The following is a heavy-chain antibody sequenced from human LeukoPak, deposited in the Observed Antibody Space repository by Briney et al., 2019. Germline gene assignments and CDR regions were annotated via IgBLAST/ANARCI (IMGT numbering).Heavy chain of an antibody. CDR1: GGSISSSSYY. D-gene: IGHD3-22*01. J-gene: IGHJ4*02. CDR2: IYYSGST. Sequence: SETLSLTCTVSGGSISSSSYYWGWIRQPPGKELEWIGSIYYSGSTYYNPSLKSRVTISVDTSKNQFSLKLSSVTAADTAVNYCARVGGYYDSSGYPYDYWGQGTLVTVSS. CDR3: ARVGGYYDSSGYPYDY. V-gene: IGHV4-39*07.